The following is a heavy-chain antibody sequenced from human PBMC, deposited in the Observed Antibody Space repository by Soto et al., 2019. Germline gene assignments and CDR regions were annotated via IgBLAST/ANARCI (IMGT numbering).Heavy chain of an antibody. CDR3: ARDSHIVVVTANRRGLFQH. CDR2: ISYDGSNK. Sequence: QVQLVESGGGVVQPGRSLRLSCAASGFTFSSYAMHWVRQAPGKGLEWVAVISYDGSNKYYADSVKGRFTISRDNSKNTLYLQMNSLRAEDTAVYYCARDSHIVVVTANRRGLFQHWGQGTLVTVSS. D-gene: IGHD2-21*02. J-gene: IGHJ1*01. V-gene: IGHV3-30-3*01. CDR1: GFTFSSYA.